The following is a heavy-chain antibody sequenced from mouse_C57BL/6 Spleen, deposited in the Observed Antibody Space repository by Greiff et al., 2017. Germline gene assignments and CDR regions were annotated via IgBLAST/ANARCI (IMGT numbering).Heavy chain of an antibody. D-gene: IGHD1-1*01. Sequence: QVQLQQSGPELVKPGASVKLSCKASGYNFTSYDINWVKQRPGQGLEWSGWISTKDGSTKYNVKCKGKATLTVDTSSSTAYMELHSLTSEDSAVYFCARYHGTYAMDYWGQGTSVTVSS. CDR3: ARYHGTYAMDY. J-gene: IGHJ4*01. CDR2: ISTKDGST. V-gene: IGHV1-85*01. CDR1: GYNFTSYD.